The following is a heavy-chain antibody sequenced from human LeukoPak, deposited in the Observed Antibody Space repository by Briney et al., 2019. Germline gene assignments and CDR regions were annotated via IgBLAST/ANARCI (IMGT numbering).Heavy chain of an antibody. Sequence: PGGSLRLSCAASGFTFSSYEMNWVRQAPGKGLEWVSYISSSGSTIYYADSIRGRFTISRDNAKNSLYLQMNSLRAEDTAVYYCASEHIAGALWYFDYWGQGTLVTVSS. CDR2: ISSSGSTI. D-gene: IGHD6-13*01. J-gene: IGHJ4*02. V-gene: IGHV3-48*03. CDR3: ASEHIAGALWYFDY. CDR1: GFTFSSYE.